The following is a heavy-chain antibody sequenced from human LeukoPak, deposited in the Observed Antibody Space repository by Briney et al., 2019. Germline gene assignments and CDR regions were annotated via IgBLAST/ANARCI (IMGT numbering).Heavy chain of an antibody. Sequence: GASVKVSCKASGYTFTGYYMHWVRQAPGQGLEWMGWINPNSGGTNYAQKFQGRVTTTRDTSISTAYMELSRLRSDDTAVYYCARGHDYYDSSGYPGPYGMDVWGQGTTVTVSS. D-gene: IGHD3-22*01. CDR1: GYTFTGYY. CDR2: INPNSGGT. CDR3: ARGHDYYDSSGYPGPYGMDV. J-gene: IGHJ6*02. V-gene: IGHV1-2*02.